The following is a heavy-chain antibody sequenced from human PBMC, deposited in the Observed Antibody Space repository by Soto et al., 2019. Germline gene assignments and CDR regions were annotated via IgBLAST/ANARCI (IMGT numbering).Heavy chain of an antibody. CDR1: GYSFTSYW. J-gene: IGHJ6*04. V-gene: IGHV5-51*01. CDR2: IYPGDSDT. Sequence: GESLKISCKGSGYSFTSYWIGWVRQMPGKGLEWMGIIYPGDSDTRYSPSFQGQVTISADKSISTAYLQWSSLKASDNAMYYCETIHHASAHGMDVWGEGTTVTVSA. CDR3: ETIHHASAHGMDV. D-gene: IGHD5-18*01.